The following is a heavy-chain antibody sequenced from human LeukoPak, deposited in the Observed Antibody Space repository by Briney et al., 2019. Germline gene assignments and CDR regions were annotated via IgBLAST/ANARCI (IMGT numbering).Heavy chain of an antibody. CDR2: IKQDGSEK. CDR1: GFTFSSYS. CDR3: ARDKDVYFDY. Sequence: PGGSLRLSCAASGFTFSSYSMNWVRQAPGKGLEWVANIKQDGSEKYYVDSVKGRFTISRDNAKNSLYLQMNSLRVEDTAVYYCARDKDVYFDYWGQGTLVTVSS. V-gene: IGHV3-7*01. J-gene: IGHJ4*02.